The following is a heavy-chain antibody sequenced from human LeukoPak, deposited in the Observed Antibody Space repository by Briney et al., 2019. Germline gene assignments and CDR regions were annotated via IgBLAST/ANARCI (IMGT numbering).Heavy chain of an antibody. CDR2: IWHDGSNE. CDR3: ARGRRACSGSTCYSWFDP. V-gene: IGHV3-33*01. J-gene: IGHJ5*02. Sequence: PGRSLRLSCAASGLTFGSYGMHWVRQAPGKGLELVARIWHDGSNEYHADSVRGRSTISRDNSMNTLYLHMNSLRAEDTAVYFCARGRRACSGSTCYSWFDPWGQGTLVTVSS. D-gene: IGHD6-19*01. CDR1: GLTFGSYG.